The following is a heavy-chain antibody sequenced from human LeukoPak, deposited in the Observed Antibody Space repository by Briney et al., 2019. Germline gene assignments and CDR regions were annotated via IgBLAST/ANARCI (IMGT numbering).Heavy chain of an antibody. CDR2: VYNSGTT. J-gene: IGHJ4*02. CDR3: ARDAY. CDR1: GVSIGSHY. V-gene: IGHV4-59*11. Sequence: SETLSLTCTVSGVSIGSHYWSWIRQSPGKGLEWIGCVYNSGTTVYNPSLTGRVTISVDTSKNQYSLNLRSVTAADATVYYCARDAYWGQGILVTVSS.